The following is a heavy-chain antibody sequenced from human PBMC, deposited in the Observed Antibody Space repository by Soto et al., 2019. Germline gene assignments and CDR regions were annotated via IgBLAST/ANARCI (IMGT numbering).Heavy chain of an antibody. Sequence: QVQLVESGGGVVQPGRSLRLSCAASGFTFRNYGMHWVRQAPGKGLEWVAVIWYDGSNKYYADSVKGRFTISRDNSKSTLHLQMNSLRDEDTAVYYCTRDVSSRYFDLWGRGSLFTVSS. CDR1: GFTFRNYG. CDR3: TRDVSSRYFDL. CDR2: IWYDGSNK. J-gene: IGHJ2*01. V-gene: IGHV3-33*01.